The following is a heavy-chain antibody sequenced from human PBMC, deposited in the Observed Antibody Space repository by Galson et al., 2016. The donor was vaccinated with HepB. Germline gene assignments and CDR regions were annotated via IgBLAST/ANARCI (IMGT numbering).Heavy chain of an antibody. CDR1: GGSVSSGPYY. D-gene: IGHD4-11*01. J-gene: IGHJ4*03. CDR2: MYYSGST. V-gene: IGHV4-61*01. CDR3: ARGTRPYSNYPPASDY. Sequence: SETLSLTCTVSGGSVSSGPYYWSWIRQPPGKGLEWVGFMYYSGSTNYNPSLRSRVTVSIDTSKNQFSVKLSSVTAADTAVYYCARGTRPYSNYPPASDYWGQGTTVTVSS.